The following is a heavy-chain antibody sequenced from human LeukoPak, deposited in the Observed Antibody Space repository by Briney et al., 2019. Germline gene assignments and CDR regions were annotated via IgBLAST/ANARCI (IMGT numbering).Heavy chain of an antibody. V-gene: IGHV4-59*08. CDR3: ARLRDGSGSYGH. D-gene: IGHD3-10*01. CDR1: GGSISSYY. CDR2: IYYSGST. Sequence: PSETLSLTCTVSGGSISSYYWSWIRQPPGKGLEWIGYIYYSGSTNYNPSLRSRVTISVDASKNQFSLKLSSVTAADTAVYYCARLRDGSGSYGHWGQGTLVTVSS. J-gene: IGHJ4*02.